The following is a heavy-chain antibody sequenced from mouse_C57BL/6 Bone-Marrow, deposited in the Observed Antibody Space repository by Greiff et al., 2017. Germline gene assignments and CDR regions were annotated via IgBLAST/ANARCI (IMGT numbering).Heavy chain of an antibody. J-gene: IGHJ4*01. CDR1: GFSFNTYA. CDR3: GGQDDYAGDYYDMDY. CDR2: IRSKSNNYAT. V-gene: IGHV10-1*01. D-gene: IGHD2-4*01. Sequence: EVQRVESGGGLVQPKGSLKLSCAASGFSFNTYAMNWVRQAPGQGLEWVARIRSKSNNYATYYADSVKDRFTFSRDDSESMLYLQMNNLKTEDTAMYYCGGQDDYAGDYYDMDYWGQGTSVTVSS.